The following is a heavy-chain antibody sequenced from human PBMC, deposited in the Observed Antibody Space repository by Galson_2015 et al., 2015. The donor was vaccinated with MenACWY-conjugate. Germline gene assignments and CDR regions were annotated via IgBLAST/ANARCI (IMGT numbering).Heavy chain of an antibody. CDR2: IKEDGSGK. CDR1: GFTFNTYW. Sequence: SLRLSCAASGFTFNTYWMAWVRQAPGEGLEWVANIKEDGSGKYNMDSVKGRFTFFRDNAKNSLYLQMKSLRAKDTSVFFCARETRGQNYGPTGGVMDVWGQGATVIVSS. D-gene: IGHD2-8*02. J-gene: IGHJ6*02. V-gene: IGHV3-7*04. CDR3: ARETRGQNYGPTGGVMDV.